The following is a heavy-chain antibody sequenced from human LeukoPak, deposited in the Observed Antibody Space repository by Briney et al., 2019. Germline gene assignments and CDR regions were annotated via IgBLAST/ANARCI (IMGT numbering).Heavy chain of an antibody. V-gene: IGHV3-23*01. Sequence: GGSLRLSCAASGFTFSSYAMNWVRQAPGKGLVWVSDISGSGGSTYYVDSVKGRFTISRDNSKNTLYLQMSSLRAEDTAVYYCAKAAGYSGFESFDFWGQGTLVTVSS. J-gene: IGHJ4*02. D-gene: IGHD5-12*01. CDR2: ISGSGGST. CDR1: GFTFSSYA. CDR3: AKAAGYSGFESFDF.